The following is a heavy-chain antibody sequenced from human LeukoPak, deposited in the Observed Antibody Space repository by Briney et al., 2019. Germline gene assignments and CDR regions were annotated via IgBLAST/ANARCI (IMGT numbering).Heavy chain of an antibody. J-gene: IGHJ6*02. CDR3: ARATYDFWSGYTPHGMDV. Sequence: KPSETLSLTCTVSGGSISSSSYYWGWIRQPPGKGLEWIGSIYYSGSTYYNPSLKSRVTISVDTSKNQFSLKLSSVTAADTAVYYCARATYDFWSGYTPHGMDVWGQGTTVTVSS. V-gene: IGHV4-39*07. D-gene: IGHD3-3*01. CDR1: GGSISSSSYY. CDR2: IYYSGST.